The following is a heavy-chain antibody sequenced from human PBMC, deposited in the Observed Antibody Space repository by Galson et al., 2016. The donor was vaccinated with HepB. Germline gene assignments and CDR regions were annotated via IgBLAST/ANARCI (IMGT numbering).Heavy chain of an antibody. V-gene: IGHV4-34*01. CDR1: GGSFRDYS. J-gene: IGHJ6*02. Sequence: SETLSLTCDVYGGSFRDYSWTWIRQPPGKGLEWVGDINHSGSTNYSPSPASRVTISVDMSKKQFSLRLTSLSAAEAGVYYCARGLKTYYYSAIDFWGQGTTVIVSS. CDR2: INHSGST. CDR3: ARGLKTYYYSAIDF.